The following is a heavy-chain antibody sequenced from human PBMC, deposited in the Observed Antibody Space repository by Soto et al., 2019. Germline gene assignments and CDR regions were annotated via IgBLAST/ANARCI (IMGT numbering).Heavy chain of an antibody. J-gene: IGHJ4*02. V-gene: IGHV3-66*01. D-gene: IGHD1-26*01. CDR2: IYSSGVT. Sequence: GGSLRLSCAASGSTVSSNYMSWVRQAPGKGLEWVSVIYSSGVTYYVDSVKGRFTISRDNSKNTLYLQMNSLRAEDTAVYYCAKGLARPVDYWGQGTLVTVSS. CDR1: GSTVSSNY. CDR3: AKGLARPVDY.